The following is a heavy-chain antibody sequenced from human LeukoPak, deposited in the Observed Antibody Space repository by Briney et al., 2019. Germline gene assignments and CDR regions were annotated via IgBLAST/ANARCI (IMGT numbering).Heavy chain of an antibody. J-gene: IGHJ4*02. Sequence: SETLSLTCAVYGGSFSGYYWSWIRRPPGKGLEWIGEINHSGSTNYNPSLKSRVTISVDTSKNQFSLKLSSVTAADTAVYYCARSPDSSGYYFDYWGQGTLVTVSS. V-gene: IGHV4-34*01. CDR1: GGSFSGYY. D-gene: IGHD3-22*01. CDR2: INHSGST. CDR3: ARSPDSSGYYFDY.